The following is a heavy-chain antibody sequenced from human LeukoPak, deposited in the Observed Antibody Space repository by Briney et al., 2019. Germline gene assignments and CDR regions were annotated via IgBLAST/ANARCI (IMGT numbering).Heavy chain of an antibody. CDR2: IYYSGST. D-gene: IGHD3-16*01. CDR1: GGSISSAGYY. J-gene: IGHJ4*02. Sequence: SQTLSLTCTVSGGSISSAGYYWSWIRQHPGKGLEWIGYIYYSGSTYYNPSLKSRVTISVDTSKNQFSLKLSSVSAADTAVYYCARYHLRDGHWDYFDSRGQGTLVTVSS. CDR3: ARYHLRDGHWDYFDS. V-gene: IGHV4-31*03.